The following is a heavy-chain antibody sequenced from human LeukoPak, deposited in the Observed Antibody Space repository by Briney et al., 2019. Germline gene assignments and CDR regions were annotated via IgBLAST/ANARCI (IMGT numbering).Heavy chain of an antibody. V-gene: IGHV3-30-3*01. CDR1: GFTFSSYA. CDR3: ARDTLITVTTWSFDY. Sequence: GGSLRLSCAASGFTFSSYAMHWVRQAPGKGLEWAAVISYDGSNKYYADSVKGRFTISRDNSKNTLYLQMNSLRAEDTAVYYCARDTLITVTTWSFDYWGLGTLVTVSS. J-gene: IGHJ4*02. D-gene: IGHD4-17*01. CDR2: ISYDGSNK.